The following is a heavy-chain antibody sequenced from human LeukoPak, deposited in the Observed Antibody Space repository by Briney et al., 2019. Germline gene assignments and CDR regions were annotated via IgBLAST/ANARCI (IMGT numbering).Heavy chain of an antibody. Sequence: PSETLSLTCTVSGGSISSGGYYWRWIRQHPGKGLEWIGYIYYSGSTYYNPSLKSRVTISVDTSKNQFSLKLSSVTAADTAVYYCARDSGKLEMATKLPYYYYYGMDVWGQGTTVTVSS. D-gene: IGHD5-24*01. CDR1: GGSISSGGYY. CDR3: ARDSGKLEMATKLPYYYYYGMDV. J-gene: IGHJ6*02. V-gene: IGHV4-31*03. CDR2: IYYSGST.